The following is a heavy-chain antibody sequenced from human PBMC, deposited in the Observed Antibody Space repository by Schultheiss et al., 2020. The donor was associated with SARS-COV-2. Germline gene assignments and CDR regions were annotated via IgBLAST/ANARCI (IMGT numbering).Heavy chain of an antibody. J-gene: IGHJ4*02. CDR1: GGSISSYY. V-gene: IGHV4-59*12. CDR2: IYYSGST. CDR3: ARNSIITGTSD. D-gene: IGHD1/OR15-1a*01. Sequence: SETLSLTCTVSGGSISSYYWSWIRQPPGKGLEWIGYIYYSGSTNYNPSLKSRVTISADTSKNQFSLKLSSVTAADTAVYYCARNSIITGTSDWGQGTLVTVSS.